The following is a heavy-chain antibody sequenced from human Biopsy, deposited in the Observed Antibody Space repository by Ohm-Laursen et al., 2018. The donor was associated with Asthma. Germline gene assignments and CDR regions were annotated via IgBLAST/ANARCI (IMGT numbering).Heavy chain of an antibody. J-gene: IGHJ4*02. CDR3: ARHWDWGSFFDY. CDR1: GGSMSSSSYY. Sequence: PSDTLSLTWTVSGGSMSSSSYYWGWIRQPPGKGLEWMGSISYTGSAYHNPSLKSRVTISVDTSKNHFSLKLSSVTAADTAVYYCARHWDWGSFFDYWGQGTPVTVSS. CDR2: ISYTGSA. V-gene: IGHV4-39*01. D-gene: IGHD7-27*01.